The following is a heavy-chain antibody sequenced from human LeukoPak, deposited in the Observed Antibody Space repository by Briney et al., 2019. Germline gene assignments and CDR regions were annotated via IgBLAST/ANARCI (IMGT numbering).Heavy chain of an antibody. CDR2: ISYDGSNK. CDR3: AKGRDYYDSSGYYSLGY. V-gene: IGHV3-30*18. D-gene: IGHD3-22*01. CDR1: GFTFSSYG. Sequence: PGGSLRLSCAASGFTFSSYGMHWVRQAPGKGLEWVAVISYDGSNKYYADSVKGRFTISRDNSKNTLYLQMNSLKAEDTAVYYCAKGRDYYDSSGYYSLGYWGQGTLVTVSS. J-gene: IGHJ4*02.